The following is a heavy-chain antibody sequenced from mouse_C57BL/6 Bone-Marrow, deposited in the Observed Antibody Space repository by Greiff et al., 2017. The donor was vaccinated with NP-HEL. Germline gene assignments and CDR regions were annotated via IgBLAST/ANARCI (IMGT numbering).Heavy chain of an antibody. Sequence: VQLQQSGAELVRPGTSVKVSCKASGYAFTNYLIEWVKQRPGQGLEWIGVINPGSGGTNYNEKFKGKATLTADKSSSTAYMELSRLTSEDSAVYFCAREGGEDYWGQGTSVTVSS. CDR3: AREGGEDY. V-gene: IGHV1-54*01. CDR2: INPGSGGT. CDR1: GYAFTNYL. J-gene: IGHJ4*01.